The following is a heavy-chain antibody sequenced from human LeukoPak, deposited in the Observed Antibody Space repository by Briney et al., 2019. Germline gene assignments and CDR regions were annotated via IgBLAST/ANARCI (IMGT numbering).Heavy chain of an antibody. CDR3: AGDRNSDWYSPLDY. J-gene: IGHJ4*02. V-gene: IGHV3-23*01. Sequence: GSLRLSCVASGFTFTKCAMSWIRQAPGKGLEWVAIITATGDTAYYADSGKCRFTISRDNSRNTVYMQMDRLRAEDTAIYYCAGDRNSDWYSPLDYWGQGSQVTVSP. CDR1: GFTFTKCA. D-gene: IGHD6-19*01. CDR2: ITATGDTA.